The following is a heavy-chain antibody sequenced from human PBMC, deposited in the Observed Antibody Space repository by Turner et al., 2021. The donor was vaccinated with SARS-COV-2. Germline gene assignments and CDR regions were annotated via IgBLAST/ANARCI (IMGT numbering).Heavy chain of an antibody. CDR1: GFTFGKYA. CDR2: IRSTNFGGTT. J-gene: IGHJ4*02. D-gene: IGHD7-27*01. Sequence: EVRVVESGGGLVQPGRSLRLSCTASGFTFGKYAMSWIRQAPGKGLEWVGFIRSTNFGGTTEYATSVRGRFNVSRDDSRTIAYLHMSSLKTEDTAVYYCARGRTGASYYLDYWGQGILVTVSS. V-gene: IGHV3-49*03. CDR3: ARGRTGASYYLDY.